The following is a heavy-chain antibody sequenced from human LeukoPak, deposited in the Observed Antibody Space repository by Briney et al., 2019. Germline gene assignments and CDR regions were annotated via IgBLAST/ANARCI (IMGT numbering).Heavy chain of an antibody. J-gene: IGHJ4*02. Sequence: SETLSLTCAVCGGSFSGYYWSWIRQPPGKGLEWIGEINHSGSTNYNPSLKSRVTISVDTSKNQFSLKLSSVTAADTAVYYCARGARSCASDLNKDYWGQGTLVTVSS. CDR1: GGSFSGYY. V-gene: IGHV4-34*01. CDR2: INHSGST. CDR3: ARGARSCASDLNKDY. D-gene: IGHD3-16*02.